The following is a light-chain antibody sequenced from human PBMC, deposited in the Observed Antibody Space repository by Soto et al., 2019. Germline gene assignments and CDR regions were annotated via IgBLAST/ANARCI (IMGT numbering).Light chain of an antibody. Sequence: EIVMTQSPATLSVSPGERATLSCRASQSVSNNLAWYQQRPGQAPRLLIYGASTRATGIPARFSGSGSGTEFTLTISSLQSEDFAVYYCQQYNTWRTFGQGTKVEIK. CDR2: GAS. V-gene: IGKV3-15*01. CDR3: QQYNTWRT. CDR1: QSVSNN. J-gene: IGKJ1*01.